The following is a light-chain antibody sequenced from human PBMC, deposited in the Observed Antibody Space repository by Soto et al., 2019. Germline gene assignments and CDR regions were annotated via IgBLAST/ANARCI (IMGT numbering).Light chain of an antibody. J-gene: IGKJ2*01. CDR3: QQSFTAPYT. V-gene: IGKV1-39*01. Sequence: DIEMTQSPSSLSVYVGDRVTITCRASQSIGSSLNWYQQKPGKAPKLLIFAASTLQSGVPSRFSGSGSRTDFTLTISSLQPEDFATYYCQQSFTAPYTFGQGTELEIK. CDR2: AAS. CDR1: QSIGSS.